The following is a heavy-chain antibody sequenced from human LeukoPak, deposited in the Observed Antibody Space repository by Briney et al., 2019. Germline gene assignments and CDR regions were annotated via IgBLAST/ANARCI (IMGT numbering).Heavy chain of an antibody. Sequence: PSETLSLTCAVSGGSISSGGYSWSWIRQPPGKGLEWIGYIYYSGSTYYNPSLKSRVTISVDTSKNQFSLKLSSVTAADTAVYYCAREGIVGATRSVDYWGQGTLVTVSS. CDR3: AREGIVGATRSVDY. D-gene: IGHD1-26*01. CDR1: GGSISSGGYS. J-gene: IGHJ4*02. CDR2: IYYSGST. V-gene: IGHV4-31*11.